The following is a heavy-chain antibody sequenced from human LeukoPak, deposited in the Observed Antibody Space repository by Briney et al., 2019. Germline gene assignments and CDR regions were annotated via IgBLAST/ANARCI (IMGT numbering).Heavy chain of an antibody. CDR1: GGSISSGTSS. Sequence: SETLSLTCTVSGGSISSGTSSWAWIRQPPGKGLEWIGTIHYSGGTYYNPSLESRVTISVDSSRNQFSLKLSSVTAADTAVYYCARRSTSGYYYFDYWGQGTRVTVSS. CDR3: ARRSTSGYYYFDY. V-gene: IGHV4-39*01. D-gene: IGHD3-22*01. J-gene: IGHJ4*02. CDR2: IHYSGGT.